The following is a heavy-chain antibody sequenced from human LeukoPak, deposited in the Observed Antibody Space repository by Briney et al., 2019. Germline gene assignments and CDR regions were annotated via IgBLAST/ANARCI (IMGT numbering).Heavy chain of an antibody. Sequence: ASVKVSCKASGYTFTGYYMHWVRQAPGQGLEWMGWINPNSGGTNYAQKFQGRVTMTRDTSISTAYMELSRLRSDDTAVYYCALLDIVVVPAAPDPLYYYYYMDVWGKGTTVAVSS. CDR1: GYTFTGYY. V-gene: IGHV1-2*02. J-gene: IGHJ6*03. CDR3: ALLDIVVVPAAPDPLYYYYYMDV. CDR2: INPNSGGT. D-gene: IGHD2-2*03.